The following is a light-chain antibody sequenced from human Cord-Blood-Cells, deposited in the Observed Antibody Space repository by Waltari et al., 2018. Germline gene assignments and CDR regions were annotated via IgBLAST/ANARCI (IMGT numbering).Light chain of an antibody. CDR3: AAWDNSLSSGL. V-gene: IGLV1-47*02. CDR2: YTN. CDR1: SSNTGSNF. Sequence: QSVLTQPPSASGAPGQRVTISCSGSSSNTGSNFVYWYQQLPGTAPKLLISYTNQRPSGVPDRCSGSEAGTGASLASTGLRSEDEADYCCAAWDNSLSSGLFGGGTRLTVL. J-gene: IGLJ2*01.